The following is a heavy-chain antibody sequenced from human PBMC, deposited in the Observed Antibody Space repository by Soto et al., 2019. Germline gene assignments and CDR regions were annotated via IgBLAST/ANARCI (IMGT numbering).Heavy chain of an antibody. D-gene: IGHD1-26*01. Sequence: QVQLVQSGTEVKKPGASVKVSCKASGYTITAYYIHWVRQAPGQGLEWMGWIDPRSGGTVYAQNFQGRVTMTRDTYISTVYLDLSGLRSDDTALYYCARDDYGIYPYWGQGTLVTVSS. CDR1: GYTITAYY. CDR2: IDPRSGGT. V-gene: IGHV1-2*02. CDR3: ARDDYGIYPY. J-gene: IGHJ4*02.